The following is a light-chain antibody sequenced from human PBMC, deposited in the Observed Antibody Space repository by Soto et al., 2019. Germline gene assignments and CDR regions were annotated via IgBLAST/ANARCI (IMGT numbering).Light chain of an antibody. J-gene: IGKJ5*01. CDR2: DAF. CDR1: QSISNS. Sequence: DIVFTQSPATLSLSPGERATLSYRASQSISNSLAWYQQKPGQAPRLIINDAFNRATGIPPRFSGSGSGTDFTLTISSLEPEDSAVYYCQQRHMWPITFGQGTRLEIK. CDR3: QQRHMWPIT. V-gene: IGKV3-11*01.